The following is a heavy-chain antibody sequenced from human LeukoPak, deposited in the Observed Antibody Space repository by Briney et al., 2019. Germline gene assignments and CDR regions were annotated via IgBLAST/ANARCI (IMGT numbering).Heavy chain of an antibody. J-gene: IGHJ4*02. CDR1: GFTFSSYW. D-gene: IGHD6-19*01. CDR3: ARETPDSSGWD. Sequence: GGSLRLSCAASGFTFSSYWMTWVRQAPGKGLEWVANIKQDGSQKYYVDSVKGRFTISRDNAKNSLYLQMNSLRAEDTAVYYCARETPDSSGWDWGQGTLVTVSS. V-gene: IGHV3-7*01. CDR2: IKQDGSQK.